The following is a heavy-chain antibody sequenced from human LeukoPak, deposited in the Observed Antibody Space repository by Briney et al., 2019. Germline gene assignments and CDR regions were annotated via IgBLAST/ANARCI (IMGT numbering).Heavy chain of an antibody. Sequence: PSETLSLTCAVSGGSISSGGYSWSWIRQPPGKGLEWIGYIYHSGSTYYNPSLKSRVTISVDTSKNQFSLKLSSVTAADTAVYYCARATYCSGGNCYKLRYFDLWGRGTLVTVSS. D-gene: IGHD2-15*01. CDR3: ARATYCSGGNCYKLRYFDL. V-gene: IGHV4-30-2*01. J-gene: IGHJ2*01. CDR1: GGSISSGGYS. CDR2: IYHSGST.